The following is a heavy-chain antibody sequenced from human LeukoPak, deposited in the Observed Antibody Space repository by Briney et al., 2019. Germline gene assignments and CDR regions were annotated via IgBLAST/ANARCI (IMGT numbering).Heavy chain of an antibody. Sequence: SETLSLTCAVYGGSFSGYYWSWIRQPPGKGLEWIGEINHSGSTNYNPSLKSRVTISVDTSKNQFSLKLSSVTAADTAVYYCARTYAASYGSGGHYRRGWFDPWGQGTLVTVSS. CDR3: ARTYAASYGSGGHYRRGWFDP. CDR2: INHSGST. V-gene: IGHV4-34*01. D-gene: IGHD3-10*01. CDR1: GGSFSGYY. J-gene: IGHJ5*02.